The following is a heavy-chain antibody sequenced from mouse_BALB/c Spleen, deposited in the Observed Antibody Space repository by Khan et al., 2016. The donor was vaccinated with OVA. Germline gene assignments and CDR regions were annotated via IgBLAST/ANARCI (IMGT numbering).Heavy chain of an antibody. CDR3: ASHLTGSFAY. D-gene: IGHD4-1*01. V-gene: IGHV5-6*01. CDR1: GFTFSSYS. J-gene: IGHJ3*01. CDR2: ISSGGDYT. Sequence: EVQLVESGGDLVKPGGSLILSCAASGFTFSSYSMSWVRQTPDKRLEWVASISSGGDYTYYPDIVKGRFTISRDNAKNTLYLEMSSLKSEDTAMYYCASHLTGSFAYWGQGTLVTVSA.